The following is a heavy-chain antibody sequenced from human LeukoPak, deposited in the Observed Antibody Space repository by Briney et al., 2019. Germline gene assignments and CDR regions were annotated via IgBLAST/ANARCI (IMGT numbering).Heavy chain of an antibody. CDR1: GGSISSYY. CDR2: IYTSGST. Sequence: SETLSLTCTVSGGSISSYYWSWIRQPAGKGLEWIGRIYTSGSTNYNHSLKSRVTMSVDTSKNQFSLKLSSVTAADTAVYYCARENSSGYSISYYFDYWGQGTLVTVSS. V-gene: IGHV4-4*07. D-gene: IGHD6-6*01. J-gene: IGHJ4*02. CDR3: ARENSSGYSISYYFDY.